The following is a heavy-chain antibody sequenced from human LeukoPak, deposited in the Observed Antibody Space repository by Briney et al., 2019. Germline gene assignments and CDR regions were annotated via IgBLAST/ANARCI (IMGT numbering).Heavy chain of an antibody. CDR1: GYTFTNYY. V-gene: IGHV1-46*01. D-gene: IGHD6-19*01. Sequence: GASVKVSCKASGYTFTNYYMHWVRQAPGQGLEWMGIINPRGGTTGYAHKFQGRLTMTRDTSTSTVYMELSSLRAEDTAVYYCARDLDSSGHGDYFDYWGQGTLVTVSS. CDR3: ARDLDSSGHGDYFDY. J-gene: IGHJ4*02. CDR2: INPRGGTT.